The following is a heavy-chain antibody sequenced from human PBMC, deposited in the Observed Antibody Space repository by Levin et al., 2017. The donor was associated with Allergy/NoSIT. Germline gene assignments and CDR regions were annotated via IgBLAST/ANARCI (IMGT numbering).Heavy chain of an antibody. CDR1: GFSLSPPKVG. CDR3: AHRWRMNTGYDYLRWFDP. D-gene: IGHD5-12*01. Sequence: SGPTLVNPTQTLTLTCTFSGFSLSPPKVGVGWIRQPPGKALEWLALIYWDDDKYYNPSLKSRLTITKDTSKNQVVLTMTNLDPVDTATDYCAHRWRMNTGYDYLRWFDPWGQGTLVTVSS. J-gene: IGHJ5*02. V-gene: IGHV2-5*02. CDR2: IYWDDDK.